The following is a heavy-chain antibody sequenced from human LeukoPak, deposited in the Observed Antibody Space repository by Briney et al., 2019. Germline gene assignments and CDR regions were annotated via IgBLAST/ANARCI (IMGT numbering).Heavy chain of an antibody. CDR2: IYTSGST. Sequence: SQTLSLTCTVSGGSISSGSYHWIWIRQPAGKGLEWIGHIYTSGSTNYNPSLRSRVTISVDTSKNQFSLKLSSVTAADTAVYYCARGEDILTGYSDMPFDYWGQGTLVTVSS. CDR3: ARGEDILTGYSDMPFDY. D-gene: IGHD3-9*01. CDR1: GGSISSGSYH. J-gene: IGHJ4*02. V-gene: IGHV4-61*09.